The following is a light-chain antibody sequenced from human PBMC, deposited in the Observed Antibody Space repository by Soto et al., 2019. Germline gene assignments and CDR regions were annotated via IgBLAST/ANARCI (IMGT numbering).Light chain of an antibody. CDR1: ESLVYSNGNTY. V-gene: IGKV2-24*01. J-gene: IGKJ1*01. Sequence: DIVMTQTPLSLSVTLGQPASISCRSSESLVYSNGNTYLSWYHQRPGQPPRLLIHRVSNRFSGVPERFSGSGAGTYFTLEISRVESEDVGIYYCMQGTLWWTFGQGTKVQI. CDR3: MQGTLWWT. CDR2: RVS.